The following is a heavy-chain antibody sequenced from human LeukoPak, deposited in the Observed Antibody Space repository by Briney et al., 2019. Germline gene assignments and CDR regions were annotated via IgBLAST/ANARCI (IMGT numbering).Heavy chain of an antibody. Sequence: GGSLRLSCAASGFTVSSNYMSWVRQAPGKGLEWVSVIYSGGSTYYADSEKGRLTISRDNSKNTLYLQMNSLRAEDTAVYFCARDSAFDGTYWGYLDFWGRGTLVIVSS. D-gene: IGHD3-10*01. CDR3: ARDSAFDGTYWGYLDF. J-gene: IGHJ2*01. CDR2: IYSGGST. CDR1: GFTVSSNY. V-gene: IGHV3-53*05.